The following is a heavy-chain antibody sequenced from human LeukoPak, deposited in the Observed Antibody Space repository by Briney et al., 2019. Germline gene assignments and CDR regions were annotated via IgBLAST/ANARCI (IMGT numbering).Heavy chain of an antibody. J-gene: IGHJ4*02. D-gene: IGHD5-12*01. Sequence: PSETLSLTCTVSGGSISSYYWSWIRQPPGKGLEWIGYIYYSGSTNYNPSLKSRVTISVDTSKNHLSLKLSSVTAADTAVYYCARGVDIVATPFDYWGQGTLVTVSS. CDR2: IYYSGST. V-gene: IGHV4-59*01. CDR3: ARGVDIVATPFDY. CDR1: GGSISSYY.